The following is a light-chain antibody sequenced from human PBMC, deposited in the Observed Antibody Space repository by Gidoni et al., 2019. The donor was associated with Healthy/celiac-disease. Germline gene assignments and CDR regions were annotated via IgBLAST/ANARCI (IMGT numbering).Light chain of an antibody. CDR1: QSISSY. Sequence: DIQMTQSPSSLSASVGDRVTITCRASQSISSYLNWYQQKPGKAPKLLIYAASILQSGVPSRFRGSGSGTDFTLTISSLQPEDFATYFCQQSYSTRRTFGQGTKVEIK. J-gene: IGKJ1*01. V-gene: IGKV1-39*01. CDR3: QQSYSTRRT. CDR2: AAS.